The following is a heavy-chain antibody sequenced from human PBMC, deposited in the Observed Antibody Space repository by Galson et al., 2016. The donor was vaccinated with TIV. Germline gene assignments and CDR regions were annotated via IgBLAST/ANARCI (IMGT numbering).Heavy chain of an antibody. CDR1: GFTFTNYW. CDR2: INSDTSST. V-gene: IGHV3-74*01. J-gene: IGHJ6*02. Sequence: SLRLSCAASGFTFTNYWMHWVRQVPGKGLVWVSGINSDTSSTSYADSAKGRFTISRDNAKNSLYLQMNSLRGEDTAVYYCARRVIDSYGMDLWGQGTTVTVSS. CDR3: ARRVIDSYGMDL. D-gene: IGHD3-16*02.